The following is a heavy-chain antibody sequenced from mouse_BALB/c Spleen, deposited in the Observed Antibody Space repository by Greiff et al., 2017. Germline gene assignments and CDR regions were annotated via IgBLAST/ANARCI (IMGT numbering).Heavy chain of an antibody. Sequence: QVQLQQSGAELARPGASVKMSCKASGYTFTSYTMHWVKQRPGQGLEWIGYINPSSGYTNYNQKFKDKATLTADKSSSTAYMQLSNLTSEDSAVYYCAKDYGYRFDYWGQGTTLTVSS. CDR3: AKDYGYRFDY. V-gene: IGHV1-4*01. J-gene: IGHJ2*01. D-gene: IGHD1-2*01. CDR1: GYTFTSYT. CDR2: INPSSGYT.